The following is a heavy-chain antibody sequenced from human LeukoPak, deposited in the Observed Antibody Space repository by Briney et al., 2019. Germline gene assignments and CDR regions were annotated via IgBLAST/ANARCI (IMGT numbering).Heavy chain of an antibody. D-gene: IGHD6-19*01. V-gene: IGHV1-3*01. CDR3: ARGTAVAGTDGFFYYYGMDV. CDR1: GYTFTSYA. Sequence: ASVKVSCKASGYTFTSYAMHWVRQAPGQRLEWMGWINAGNGNTKYSQKFQGRVTITRDTSASTAYMELSSLRSEDTAVYYCARGTAVAGTDGFFYYYGMDVWGQGTTVTVSS. J-gene: IGHJ6*02. CDR2: INAGNGNT.